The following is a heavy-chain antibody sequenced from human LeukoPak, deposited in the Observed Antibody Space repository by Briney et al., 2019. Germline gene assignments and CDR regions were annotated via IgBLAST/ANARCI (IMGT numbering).Heavy chain of an antibody. D-gene: IGHD3-16*02. J-gene: IGHJ6*02. V-gene: IGHV3-49*04. Sequence: GGSLRLFCTGSGFTFGVHAMSWVRLARGGGVEWVGFVRSKAHGGTTEYAASVKGSFTNSREDSKSIADLQMGRLKIEDTAVYYCARGSIYLWLYNGMDVWGQGTTVTVSS. CDR2: VRSKAHGGTT. CDR1: GFTFGVHA. CDR3: ARGSIYLWLYNGMDV.